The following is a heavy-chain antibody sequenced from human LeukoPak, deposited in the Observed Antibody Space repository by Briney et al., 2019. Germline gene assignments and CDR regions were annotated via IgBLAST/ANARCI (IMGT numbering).Heavy chain of an antibody. Sequence: SETLPLTCAVYGGSFSGYYWSWIRQPPGKGLEWIGEINHSGSTNYNPSLKSRVTISVDTSKNQFSLKLSSVTAADTAVYYCARGLYDVWGSYRPFDYWGQGTLVTVSS. CDR3: ARGLYDVWGSYRPFDY. CDR2: INHSGST. D-gene: IGHD3-16*02. V-gene: IGHV4-34*01. CDR1: GGSFSGYY. J-gene: IGHJ4*02.